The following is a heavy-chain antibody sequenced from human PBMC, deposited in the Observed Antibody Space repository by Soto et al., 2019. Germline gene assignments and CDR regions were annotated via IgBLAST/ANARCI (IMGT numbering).Heavy chain of an antibody. D-gene: IGHD2-15*01. J-gene: IGHJ4*02. Sequence: QVPLVQSGAEVQRPGASVKVSCKTSGYTFTSFDINWVRQATGQGLEWMGWMNPNSGNTGYAQMFQGRVTMTRNTSISTAYLELSSLRSEDTAVYYCAIGPPQYCSCGSCYSFIRFDYWGQGTLVTVSS. V-gene: IGHV1-8*01. CDR3: AIGPPQYCSCGSCYSFIRFDY. CDR2: MNPNSGNT. CDR1: GYTFTSFD.